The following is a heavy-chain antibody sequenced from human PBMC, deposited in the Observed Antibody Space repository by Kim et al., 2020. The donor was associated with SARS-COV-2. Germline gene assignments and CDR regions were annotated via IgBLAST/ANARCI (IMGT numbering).Heavy chain of an antibody. D-gene: IGHD7-27*01. V-gene: IGHV4-34*01. CDR2: IYYSGST. CDR1: GGSFSGYY. J-gene: IGHJ6*01. Sequence: SETLSLTCAVYGGSFSGYYWSWIRQPPGKGLEWIGEIYYSGSTNYNPSLKSRVTISADTSKNQFSLKLSSVTAADTAVYYCARGSVDWGDVILTSYYYHG. CDR3: ARGSVDWGDVILTSYYYHG.